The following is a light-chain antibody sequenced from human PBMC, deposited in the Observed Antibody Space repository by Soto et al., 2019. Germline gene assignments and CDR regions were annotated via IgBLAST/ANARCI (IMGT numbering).Light chain of an antibody. J-gene: IGKJ1*01. CDR1: QSISRY. CDR3: QQNNGYLTWT. V-gene: IGKV1-5*01. Sequence: DIQMTQSPSTLSASIGDRVTITCRASQSISRYLAWFQQRPGKAPRILIFNAATLERGVPSRFSGGGSGTEFTLTISSLQPDDFATYYCQQNNGYLTWTFGQGTKVDIK. CDR2: NAA.